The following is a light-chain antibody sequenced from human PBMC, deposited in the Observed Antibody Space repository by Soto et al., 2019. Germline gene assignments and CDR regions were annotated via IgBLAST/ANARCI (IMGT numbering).Light chain of an antibody. CDR3: SSYTSSSTLDYV. CDR2: DVS. V-gene: IGLV2-14*01. J-gene: IGLJ1*01. CDR1: SSDVGGYNY. Sequence: QSALTQPASVSGSPGQSITISCTGTSSDVGGYNYVSWYQQHPGKAPKLMIYDVSNRPSGVSKRFSGSKSGNTAFLTISGLQAEDEADYYRSSYTSSSTLDYVFGTGTKVTVL.